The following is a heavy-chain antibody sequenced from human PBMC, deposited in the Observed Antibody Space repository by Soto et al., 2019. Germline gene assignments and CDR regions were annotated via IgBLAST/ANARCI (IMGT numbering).Heavy chain of an antibody. V-gene: IGHV4-31*11. D-gene: IGHD3-22*01. J-gene: IGHJ6*02. Sequence: SRTLSLPCAVSGGSISSGGYYWSWIRQHPGKGLEWIGYIYYSGSTYYNPSLKSRVTISVDTSKNQFSLKLSSVTAADTAVYYCASGQTYYYDSSGNQYYYYYYGMDVWGQGTT. CDR2: IYYSGST. CDR1: GGSISSGGYY. CDR3: ASGQTYYYDSSGNQYYYYYYGMDV.